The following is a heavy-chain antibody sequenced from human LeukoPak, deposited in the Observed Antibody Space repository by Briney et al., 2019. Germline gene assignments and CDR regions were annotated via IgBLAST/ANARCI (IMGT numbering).Heavy chain of an antibody. CDR1: RFTFSSYA. D-gene: IGHD1-26*01. CDR2: ISGSGGSI. J-gene: IGHJ4*02. CDR3: AKVWGSYSTGYFDY. Sequence: GGSLRLFCAASRFTFSSYAMNWVRQAPGRGLEWVSAISGSGGSIYYTDSVKGRFTISRDNSKNTLFLQMNSLRAEDTAVYYCAKVWGSYSTGYFDYWGQGTLVTVSS. V-gene: IGHV3-23*01.